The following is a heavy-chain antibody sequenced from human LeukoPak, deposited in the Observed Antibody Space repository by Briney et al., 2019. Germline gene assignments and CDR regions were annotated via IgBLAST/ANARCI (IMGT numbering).Heavy chain of an antibody. J-gene: IGHJ4*02. D-gene: IGHD1-26*01. CDR2: INYSGST. CDR3: ARDIEAVGATLYFDY. Sequence: SETLSLTRTVSAGSITSYYWSCIRQTPGEGLEWIGQINYSGSTYYNPSLKTRVTLSIDTSKNQFSLKLSSVTAADTAVYYCARDIEAVGATLYFDYWGQGTLVTVSS. V-gene: IGHV4-59*01. CDR1: AGSITSYY.